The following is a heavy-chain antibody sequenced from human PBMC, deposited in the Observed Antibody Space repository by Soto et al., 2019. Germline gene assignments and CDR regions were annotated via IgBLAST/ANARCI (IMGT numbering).Heavy chain of an antibody. Sequence: QVQPVESGGGVVQPGMSLRLSCAASGFIFNEYGMHWVRQAPGKGLEWVAVIWYDGSNKYYADSVKGRFTISRDNSKNTMSLQMNNLRAEDTAVYYCARWGCSGTNCNLNQRSYDLWGQGTLVTVSS. CDR2: IWYDGSNK. J-gene: IGHJ4*02. V-gene: IGHV3-33*03. CDR3: ARWGCSGTNCNLNQRSYDL. D-gene: IGHD2-15*01. CDR1: GFIFNEYG.